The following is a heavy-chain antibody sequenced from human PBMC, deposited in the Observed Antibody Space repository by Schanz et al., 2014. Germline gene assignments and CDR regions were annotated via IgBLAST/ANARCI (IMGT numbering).Heavy chain of an antibody. CDR2: INGNGGIT. J-gene: IGHJ3*02. CDR1: GLLFSYYY. D-gene: IGHD5-12*01. Sequence: VQLVESGGGVVQPGRSLRLSCAASGLLFSYYYMSWVRQAPGKGLEWVSAINGNGGITYYADPVKGRFTISRDNSKNTLYLQVHSLRAEDTAVYYCAGAVATIRADSFDIWGQGTMVAVSS. V-gene: IGHV3-23*04. CDR3: AGAVATIRADSFDI.